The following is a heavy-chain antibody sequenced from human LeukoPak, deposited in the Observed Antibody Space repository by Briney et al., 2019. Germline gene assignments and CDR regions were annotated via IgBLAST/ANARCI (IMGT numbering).Heavy chain of an antibody. CDR3: ARVRTYSGYDFFDY. Sequence: PGGSLRLSCAAAGFTFSDYYMSWIRQAPGKGLEWVSYTSSSGSTIYYAESVKGRFTISRDNAKNSLYLQMNSLRAEDTAVYYCARVRTYSGYDFFDYWGQGTLVTVSS. D-gene: IGHD5-12*01. J-gene: IGHJ4*02. V-gene: IGHV3-11*01. CDR2: TSSSGSTI. CDR1: GFTFSDYY.